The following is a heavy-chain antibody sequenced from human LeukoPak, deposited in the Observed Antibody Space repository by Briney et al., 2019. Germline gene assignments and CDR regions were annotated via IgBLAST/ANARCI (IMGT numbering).Heavy chain of an antibody. V-gene: IGHV1-69*13. CDR1: GGTFSSYA. CDR2: IIPIFGTA. J-gene: IGHJ4*02. Sequence: VASVKVSCKASGGTFSSYAISWVRQAPGQGLEWMGGIIPIFGTANYAQKFQGRVTITADESTSTAYMELSSLRSEDTAVYYCAKVAYLHYDSSGYYYFDYWGQGTLVTVSS. D-gene: IGHD3-22*01. CDR3: AKVAYLHYDSSGYYYFDY.